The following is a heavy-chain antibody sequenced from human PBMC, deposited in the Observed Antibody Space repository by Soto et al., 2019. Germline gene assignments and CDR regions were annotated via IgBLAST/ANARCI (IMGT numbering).Heavy chain of an antibody. CDR2: IYWDDDK. Sequence: QITLKESGPTLVKPTQTLTLTCTFSGFSLSTSGVGVGWIRQPPGKALEWLALIYWDDDKRYSPSLKSRLTITKATSKNQVILTMTNIDPVHTATYYCAHSLDEYVWGTNWFDPWGQGSLVTVSS. V-gene: IGHV2-5*02. D-gene: IGHD3-16*01. J-gene: IGHJ5*02. CDR3: AHSLDEYVWGTNWFDP. CDR1: GFSLSTSGVG.